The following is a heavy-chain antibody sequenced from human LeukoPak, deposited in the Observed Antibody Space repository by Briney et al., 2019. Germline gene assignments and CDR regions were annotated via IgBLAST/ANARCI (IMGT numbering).Heavy chain of an antibody. CDR1: GFTFDDYA. D-gene: IGHD3-10*01. Sequence: PGGSLRLSCAASGFTFDDYAMHWVRQAPGKGLEWVSGISWNSGSIGYADSVKGRFTISRDNAKNSLYLQMNSLRAEDVALYYCAKAPHSGFGESYYFDYWGQGTLVTVSS. J-gene: IGHJ4*02. CDR3: AKAPHSGFGESYYFDY. CDR2: ISWNSGSI. V-gene: IGHV3-9*03.